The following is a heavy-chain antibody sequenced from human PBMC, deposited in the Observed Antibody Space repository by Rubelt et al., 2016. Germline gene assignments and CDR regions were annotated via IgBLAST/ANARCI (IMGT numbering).Heavy chain of an antibody. CDR3: ARDLDYYDSSGYYCY. CDR1: GFTFSSYG. CDR2: IWYDGSNK. V-gene: IGHV3-33*01. D-gene: IGHD3-22*01. Sequence: GFTFSSYGMHWVRQAPGKGLEWVAVIWYDGSNKYYADSVKGRFTISRDNSKNTLYLQMNSLRAEDTAVYYCARDLDYYDSSGYYCYWGQGTLVTVSS. J-gene: IGHJ4*02.